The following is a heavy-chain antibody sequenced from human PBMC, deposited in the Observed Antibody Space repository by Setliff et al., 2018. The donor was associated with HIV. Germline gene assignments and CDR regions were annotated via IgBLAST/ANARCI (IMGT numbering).Heavy chain of an antibody. CDR3: ARASRWGSIPFDY. CDR2: ISHSGIT. Sequence: SETLSLTCIVSGVSTISSSSSYYWGWIRQPPGKGLEWIGYISHSGITYYNPSLKSRVTISVDTSKNHFSLRLSSVTAADTAVYYCARASRWGSIPFDYWGQGTLVTVSS. CDR1: GVSTISSSSSYY. J-gene: IGHJ4*02. D-gene: IGHD2-21*01. V-gene: IGHV4-39*02.